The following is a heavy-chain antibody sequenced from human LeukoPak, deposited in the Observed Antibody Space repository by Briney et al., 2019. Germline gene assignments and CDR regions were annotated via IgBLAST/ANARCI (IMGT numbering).Heavy chain of an antibody. CDR2: IYYSGST. V-gene: IGHV4-59*01. Sequence: PSETLSLTCTVSGGSISSYYWSWIRQPPGKGLEWIGYIYYSGSTNYNPSLKSRVTISVDTSKNQFSLKLSSVTAADTAVYYCARDLSYSSGWSGGHAFDIWGQGTMVTVSS. CDR3: ARDLSYSSGWSGGHAFDI. CDR1: GGSISSYY. D-gene: IGHD6-19*01. J-gene: IGHJ3*02.